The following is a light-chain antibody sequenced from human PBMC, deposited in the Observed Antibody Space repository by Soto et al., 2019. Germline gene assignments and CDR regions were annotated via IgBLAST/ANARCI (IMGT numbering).Light chain of an antibody. CDR2: GAS. Sequence: EIWFTQSPGTLSVXXXXXXXXXXXASQSVSSSYLAWYQQKPGQAPRLLIYGASSRATGIPDRFSGSGSGTDFTLSVSGLEPEDFAVYYCQQYSSSPETFGQGTKVDIK. J-gene: IGKJ1*01. CDR3: QQYSSSPET. CDR1: QSVSSSY. V-gene: IGKV3-20*01.